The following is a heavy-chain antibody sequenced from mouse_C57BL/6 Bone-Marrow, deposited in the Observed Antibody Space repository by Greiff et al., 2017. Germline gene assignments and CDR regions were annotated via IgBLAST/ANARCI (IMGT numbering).Heavy chain of an antibody. V-gene: IGHV1-62-2*01. Sequence: LVESGAELVKPGASVKLSCKASGYTFTEYTIHWVKQRSGQGLEWIGWFYPGRGSIKYNEKFKDKATLTADKSSSTVYMELSRLTSEDSAVYFCARHEEGIYYGNYDWFAYWGQGTLVTVSA. J-gene: IGHJ3*01. CDR1: GYTFTEYT. D-gene: IGHD2-1*01. CDR3: ARHEEGIYYGNYDWFAY. CDR2: FYPGRGSI.